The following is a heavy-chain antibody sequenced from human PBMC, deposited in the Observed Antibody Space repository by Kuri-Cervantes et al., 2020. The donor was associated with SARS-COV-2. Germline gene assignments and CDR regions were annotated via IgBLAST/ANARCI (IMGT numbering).Heavy chain of an antibody. V-gene: IGHV2-70*12. Sequence: SGPTLVKPTQTLTLTCTFSGFSLSTSGMCVSWIRQPPGKALEWLALVDWDDDKYYSTSLKTRLTISKDTSKNQVVLTMTNMDPVDTATYYCAHAGGVAARGWFDPWGQGTLVTVSS. J-gene: IGHJ5*02. CDR1: GFSLSTSGMC. CDR3: AHAGGVAARGWFDP. CDR2: VDWDDDK. D-gene: IGHD6-6*01.